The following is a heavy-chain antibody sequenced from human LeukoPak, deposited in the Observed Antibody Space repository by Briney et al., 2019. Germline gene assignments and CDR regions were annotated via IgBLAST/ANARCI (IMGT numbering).Heavy chain of an antibody. V-gene: IGHV3-48*01. CDR3: ARVQSDYYDSSGYTPNYFDY. J-gene: IGHJ4*02. Sequence: GGSLRLSCAASGFTFSSYSMNWVRQAPGKGLEWVSHISSSSSTIYYADSVKGRFTISRDNAKNSLYLQMNSLRAEDTAVYYCARVQSDYYDSSGYTPNYFDYWGQGTLVTVSS. D-gene: IGHD3-22*01. CDR2: ISSSSSTI. CDR1: GFTFSSYS.